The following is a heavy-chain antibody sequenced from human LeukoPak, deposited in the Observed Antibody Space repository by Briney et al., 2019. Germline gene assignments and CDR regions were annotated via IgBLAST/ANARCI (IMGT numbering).Heavy chain of an antibody. CDR1: GGSISSYY. V-gene: IGHV4-59*01. D-gene: IGHD3-10*01. J-gene: IGHJ3*02. CDR3: AREQGAYYYGPGSYYKGAFDI. CDR2: ICYSGST. Sequence: PSETLSLTYTVSGGSISSYYWSWIRQPPGKGREWIGHICYSGSTNYNPSLTSRVTISVDTSKNQFSLKLSSVTAADTAVYYCAREQGAYYYGPGSYYKGAFDIWGQGTMVTVSS.